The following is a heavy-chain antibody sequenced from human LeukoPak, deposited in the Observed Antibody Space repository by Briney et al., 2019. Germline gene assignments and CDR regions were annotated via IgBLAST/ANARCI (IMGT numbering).Heavy chain of an antibody. CDR1: GYSFTNYW. V-gene: IGHV5-51*01. Sequence: AGESLKISCNGSGYSFTNYWIGWVRQMPGKGLEWVGIIHPGYSDTRYSPSFEGQLTISADISISTAYLQGSSLKASDTAIYYCAGRLGYGSSTTCFGPGDYWGRETLFTAPS. CDR2: IHPGYSDT. J-gene: IGHJ4*02. D-gene: IGHD2-2*01. CDR3: AGRLGYGSSTTCFGPGDY.